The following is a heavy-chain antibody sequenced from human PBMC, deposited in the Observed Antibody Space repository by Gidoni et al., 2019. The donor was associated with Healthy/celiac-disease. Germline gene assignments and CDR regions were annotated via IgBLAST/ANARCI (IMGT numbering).Heavy chain of an antibody. CDR1: GYSFTSYW. J-gene: IGHJ4*02. D-gene: IGHD1-26*01. Sequence: VLLVQSGAEAKTPGEPLKISCQASGYSFTSYWIGWVRPMPGKGREWMALIYPGDCDTRYSPSFQGQVTISADKSISTAYLQWSSLKASDTAMYYWARPIGRMRAKTDYWGQGTLVTVSS. CDR3: ARPIGRMRAKTDY. CDR2: IYPGDCDT. V-gene: IGHV5-51*01.